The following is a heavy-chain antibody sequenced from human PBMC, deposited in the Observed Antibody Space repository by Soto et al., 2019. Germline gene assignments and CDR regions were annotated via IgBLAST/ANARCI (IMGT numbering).Heavy chain of an antibody. D-gene: IGHD1-1*01. V-gene: IGHV3-7*03. CDR2: INEDGSEK. J-gene: IGHJ4*02. Sequence: GGSLRLSCAASGYTFSNFWISWVRQAPGKGLEWVANINEDGSEKYYVGSVKGRFTISRDNPKNSLYLQMNSLSAEDTAVYYCARSPGPWTRAVGNWGQGTLVTVSS. CDR1: GYTFSNFW. CDR3: ARSPGPWTRAVGN.